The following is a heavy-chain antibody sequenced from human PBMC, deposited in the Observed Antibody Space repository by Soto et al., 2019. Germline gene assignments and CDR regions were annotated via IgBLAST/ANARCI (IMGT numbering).Heavy chain of an antibody. CDR3: ARSNPYYYGSGSYLCDY. J-gene: IGHJ4*02. D-gene: IGHD3-10*01. CDR2: ISSSSSTI. Sequence: GGSLRLSCAAAGFTFSSYSMHWVRKDPGKGLEWVSYISSSSSTISYADSVKGRFTISRDNAKNSLYLQMNSLRDEDTAVYYCARSNPYYYGSGSYLCDYWGQGTLVTVSS. V-gene: IGHV3-48*02. CDR1: GFTFSSYS.